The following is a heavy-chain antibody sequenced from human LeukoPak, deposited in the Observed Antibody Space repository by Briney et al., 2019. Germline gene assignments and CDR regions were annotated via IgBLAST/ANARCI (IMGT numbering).Heavy chain of an antibody. Sequence: GGSLRLSCAASGFTFGSFAMHWVRQAPGKGLEWVSSISSSGYIYYADSVKGRFTISRDNAKNSLYLQMNSLRAEDTAVYYCARVPSDYWGQGTLVTVSS. CDR1: GFTFGSFA. J-gene: IGHJ4*02. V-gene: IGHV3-21*06. CDR2: ISSSGYI. CDR3: ARVPSDY.